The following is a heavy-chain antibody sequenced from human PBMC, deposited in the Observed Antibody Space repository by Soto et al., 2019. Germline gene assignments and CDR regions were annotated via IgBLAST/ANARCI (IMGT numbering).Heavy chain of an antibody. CDR2: IYYSGST. D-gene: IGHD3-22*01. CDR1: GGSISSYY. J-gene: IGHJ4*02. CDR3: ARAERGHYYDSSGYYYFDY. Sequence: SETLSLTCTVSGGSISSYYWSWIRQPPGKGLEWIGYIYYSGSTNYNPSLKSRVTISVDTSKNQFSLKLSSVTAADTAVYYCARAERGHYYDSSGYYYFDYWGQGTLVTVSS. V-gene: IGHV4-59*01.